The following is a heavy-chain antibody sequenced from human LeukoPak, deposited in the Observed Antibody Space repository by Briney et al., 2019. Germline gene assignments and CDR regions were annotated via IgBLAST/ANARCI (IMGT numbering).Heavy chain of an antibody. J-gene: IGHJ4*02. D-gene: IGHD3-22*01. CDR1: GFTFSNAW. CDR2: IKSKTDGGTT. CDR3: TTGQDYYDSSGFDY. Sequence: ESLRLSCAASGFTFSNAWMSWVRQAPGKGLEWVGRIKSKTDGGTTDYAAPVKGRFTISRDDSKNTLYLQMNSLKAEDTAVYYCTTGQDYYDSSGFDYWGQGTLVTVSS. V-gene: IGHV3-15*01.